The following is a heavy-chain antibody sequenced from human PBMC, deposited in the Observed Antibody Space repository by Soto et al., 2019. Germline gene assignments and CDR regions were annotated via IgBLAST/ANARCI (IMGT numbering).Heavy chain of an antibody. Sequence: ASVKVSCKASGYTFTGYYMHWVRQAPGQGLEWMGWINPNSGGTNYAQKFQGWVTMTRDTSISTAYMELSRLRSDDTAVYYCARDHYTAMANRGGYYYYGMDVWGQGTTVTVSS. J-gene: IGHJ6*02. V-gene: IGHV1-2*04. D-gene: IGHD5-18*01. CDR1: GYTFTGYY. CDR3: ARDHYTAMANRGGYYYYGMDV. CDR2: INPNSGGT.